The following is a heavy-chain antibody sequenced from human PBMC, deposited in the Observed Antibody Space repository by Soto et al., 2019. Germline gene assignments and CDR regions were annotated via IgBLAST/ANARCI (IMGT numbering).Heavy chain of an antibody. V-gene: IGHV4-39*01. CDR1: GESISSSSYY. D-gene: IGHD2-21*02. CDR3: ARQRTTVVTQAYFDH. Sequence: SETLSLTCIVSGESISSSSYYWGWIRQPPGKGLEWIGSIYYSGRTYYNPSFKSRVTISIDTSKNQFSLKLSSVTATDTAVYYCARQRTTVVTQAYFDHWGQGALVTV. J-gene: IGHJ4*02. CDR2: IYYSGRT.